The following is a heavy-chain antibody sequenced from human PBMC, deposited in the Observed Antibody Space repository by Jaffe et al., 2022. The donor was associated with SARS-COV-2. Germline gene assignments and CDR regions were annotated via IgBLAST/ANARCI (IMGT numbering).Heavy chain of an antibody. Sequence: QVQLQQWGAGLLKPSETLSLTCAVYGGSFSGYYWSWIRQPPGKGLEWIGEINHSGSTNYNPSLKSRVTISVDTSKNQFSLKLSSVTAADTAVYYCARGQSGYSYRVKGYYYYYMDVWGKGTTVTVSS. V-gene: IGHV4-34*01. CDR3: ARGQSGYSYRVKGYYYYYMDV. CDR2: INHSGST. CDR1: GGSFSGYY. J-gene: IGHJ6*03. D-gene: IGHD5-18*01.